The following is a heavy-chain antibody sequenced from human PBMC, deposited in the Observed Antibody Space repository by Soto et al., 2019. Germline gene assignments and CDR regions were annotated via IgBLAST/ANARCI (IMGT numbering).Heavy chain of an antibody. V-gene: IGHV3-15*01. CDR1: GFSFSNAW. Sequence: EVQLVESGGDFVKPGGSLRVSCAVSGFSFSNAWMSWVRQAPGKGLEWVGRIKSRADGGTTDYTAPVKGRFTISRDDSKNTVLLQMHSLKTEDTAVYYCTAHLGEFFPLDYWGQGTLVTVSS. CDR2: IKSRADGGTT. CDR3: TAHLGEFFPLDY. D-gene: IGHD3-16*01. J-gene: IGHJ4*02.